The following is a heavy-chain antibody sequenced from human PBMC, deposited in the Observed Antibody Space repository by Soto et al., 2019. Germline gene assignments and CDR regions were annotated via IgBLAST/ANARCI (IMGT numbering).Heavy chain of an antibody. CDR1: GYRFPIAW. CDR3: ATLDADGWYHFDY. V-gene: IGHV5-51*01. J-gene: IGHJ4*02. Sequence: PGESLTISCKGSGYRFPIAWIAWVRQMPGKGFGWMGIIYPADSDTRYSPSFQGQVIFSADKSINTAYLQWSSLKASDTAIYYCATLDADGWYHFDYWGQGTQVTVSS. D-gene: IGHD6-19*01. CDR2: IYPADSDT.